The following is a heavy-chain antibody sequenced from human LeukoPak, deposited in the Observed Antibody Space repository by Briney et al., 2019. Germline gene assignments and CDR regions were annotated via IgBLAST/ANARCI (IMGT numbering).Heavy chain of an antibody. CDR2: ISSSSSYI. V-gene: IGHV3-21*01. CDR1: GFTFSSYS. CDR3: ARGVITMVRGVTRGYFDY. J-gene: IGHJ4*02. D-gene: IGHD3-10*01. Sequence: KTGGSLRLSCAASGFTFSSYSMDWVRQAPGKGLEWVSSISSSSSYIYYADSVKGRFTISRDNAKNSLYLQMNSLRAEDTAVYYCARGVITMVRGVTRGYFDYWGQGTLVTVSS.